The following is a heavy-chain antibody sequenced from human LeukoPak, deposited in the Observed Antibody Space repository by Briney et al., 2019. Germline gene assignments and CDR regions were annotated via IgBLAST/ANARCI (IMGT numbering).Heavy chain of an antibody. D-gene: IGHD6-13*01. CDR2: INHSGST. J-gene: IGHJ6*03. CDR3: ARQIAAAGFYYYYYYMDV. CDR1: GGSISTSNYY. Sequence: SETLSLTCTVSGGSISTSNYYWGWIRQPPGKGLEWIGEINHSGSTNYNPSLKSRVTISVDTSKNQFSLKLSSVTAADTAVYYCARQIAAAGFYYYYYYMDVWGKGTTVTISS. V-gene: IGHV4-39*01.